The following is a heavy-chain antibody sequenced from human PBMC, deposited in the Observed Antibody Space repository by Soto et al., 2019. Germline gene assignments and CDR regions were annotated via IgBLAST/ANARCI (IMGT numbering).Heavy chain of an antibody. CDR1: GYTFTSYG. Sequence: QVQLVQSGAEVKKPGASVKVSCKASGYTFTSYGISWVRQAPGQGLEWMGWISAYNGNTNYAQKLQGRVTMTTDTSTSTAYMELRGLRSDDTDVYYWAREATSFGVVIMGWFDPWGQGTLVTVSS. J-gene: IGHJ5*02. D-gene: IGHD3-3*01. CDR2: ISAYNGNT. CDR3: AREATSFGVVIMGWFDP. V-gene: IGHV1-18*01.